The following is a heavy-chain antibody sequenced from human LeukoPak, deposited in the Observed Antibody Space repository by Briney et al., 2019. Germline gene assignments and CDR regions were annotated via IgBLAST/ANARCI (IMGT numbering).Heavy chain of an antibody. V-gene: IGHV3-9*01. J-gene: IGHJ6*02. CDR2: INWNSGSI. CDR3: AKDRLGNKREYFYGMDV. D-gene: IGHD6-19*01. CDR1: GFSFDDYA. Sequence: PGGSLRLSCAGSGFSFDDYAMHWVRQVPGKGLEWVSGINWNSGSIGYADSVKGRFTISRDNAKNSLYLQMNSLRGDDTALYYCAKDRLGNKREYFYGMDVWGQGTTVTVSS.